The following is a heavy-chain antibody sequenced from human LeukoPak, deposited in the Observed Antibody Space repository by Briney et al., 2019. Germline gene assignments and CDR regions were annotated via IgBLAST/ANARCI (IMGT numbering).Heavy chain of an antibody. J-gene: IGHJ6*02. CDR3: ARDKVVVVVAASYYYGMDV. CDR1: GFTFSSYA. V-gene: IGHV3-74*01. CDR2: INSDGSST. D-gene: IGHD2-15*01. Sequence: GGSLRLSCAASGFTFSSYAMSWVRQAPGKGLVWVSRINSDGSSTNYADSVKGRFTISRDNAKNSLYLQMNSLRAEDTAVYYCARDKVVVVVAASYYYGMDVWGQGTTVTVSS.